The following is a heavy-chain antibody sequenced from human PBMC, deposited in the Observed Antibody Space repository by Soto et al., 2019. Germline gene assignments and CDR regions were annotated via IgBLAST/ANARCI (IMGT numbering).Heavy chain of an antibody. V-gene: IGHV3-23*01. CDR2: ISGSGGGT. Sequence: EVQLLESGGGLVQPGGSLRLSCAASGFTFSSYAMTWVRQPPGKGLEWVSVISGSGGGTYYADSVKGRFTISRDNSKNTLYLQMHSLRAEDTAVYYCAKDKEGVDYFDYWGQGTLVTVSS. J-gene: IGHJ4*02. CDR3: AKDKEGVDYFDY. CDR1: GFTFSSYA.